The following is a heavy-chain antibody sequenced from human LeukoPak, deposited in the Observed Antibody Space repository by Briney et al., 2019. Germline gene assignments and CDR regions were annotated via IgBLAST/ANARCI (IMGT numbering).Heavy chain of an antibody. D-gene: IGHD3-10*01. Sequence: SETLSLTCTVSGGSISSYYWSWIRQPPGKGVEWIGYIYTSGSTNYNPSLKSRVTISVDTSKNQFSLKLSSVTAAHTAVSYCARRLAYGSGSYYRGWFDPWGQGTLVTVSS. CDR1: GGSISSYY. V-gene: IGHV4-4*09. J-gene: IGHJ5*02. CDR2: IYTSGST. CDR3: ARRLAYGSGSYYRGWFDP.